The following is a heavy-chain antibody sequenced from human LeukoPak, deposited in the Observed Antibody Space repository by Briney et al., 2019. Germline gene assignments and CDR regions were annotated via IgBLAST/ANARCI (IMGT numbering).Heavy chain of an antibody. J-gene: IGHJ6*02. Sequence: GGSLRLSCAASGFMFDDYAMHWVRQAPGKGLEWVAVIWYDGSNKYYADSVKGRFTISRDNSKNTLYLQMNSLRAEDTAVYYCASQAYSSSWYYYYYGMDVWGQGTTVTVSS. V-gene: IGHV3-33*08. CDR2: IWYDGSNK. CDR3: ASQAYSSSWYYYYYGMDV. CDR1: GFMFDDYA. D-gene: IGHD6-13*01.